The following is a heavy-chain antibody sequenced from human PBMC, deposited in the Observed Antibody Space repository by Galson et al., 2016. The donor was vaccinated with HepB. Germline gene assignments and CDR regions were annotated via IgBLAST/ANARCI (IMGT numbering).Heavy chain of an antibody. Sequence: SLRLSCAVSGFTVSSHYMSWVRQAPGKGLEWVSVIYSGGTTDYAVSVKGRFTISRDESKYTLYLQMNSLRGDDTAVYFCARDELRYGMDVWGKGTTVTVSS. D-gene: IGHD4-23*01. CDR3: ARDELRYGMDV. V-gene: IGHV3-66*02. J-gene: IGHJ6*04. CDR2: IYSGGTT. CDR1: GFTVSSHY.